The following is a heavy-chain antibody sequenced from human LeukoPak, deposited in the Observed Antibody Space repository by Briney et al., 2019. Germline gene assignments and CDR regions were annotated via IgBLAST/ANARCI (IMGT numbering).Heavy chain of an antibody. CDR3: ARHDDFGVVGYAFDI. D-gene: IGHD3-3*01. J-gene: IGHJ3*02. CDR1: GYTFTNYW. Sequence: GESLKISCKGSGYTFTNYWIGWVRQMPGKGLEWMGIIYPGDSDTRYSPSFQGQVTISADKSINTAYLQWSSLKASDTAMYYCARHDDFGVVGYAFDIWGQGTMVTVSS. CDR2: IYPGDSDT. V-gene: IGHV5-51*01.